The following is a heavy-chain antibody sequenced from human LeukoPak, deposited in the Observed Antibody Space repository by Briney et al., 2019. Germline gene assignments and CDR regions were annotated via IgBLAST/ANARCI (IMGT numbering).Heavy chain of an antibody. Sequence: SVKVSCKASGGTFSSYAISWVRQAPGQGLEWMGGINPIFGTANYAQKFQGRVTITADESTSTAYMELSSLRSEDTAVYYCARDSSGSQFYYYGMDVWGQGTTVTVSS. J-gene: IGHJ6*02. D-gene: IGHD1-26*01. V-gene: IGHV1-69*13. CDR3: ARDSSGSQFYYYGMDV. CDR2: INPIFGTA. CDR1: GGTFSSYA.